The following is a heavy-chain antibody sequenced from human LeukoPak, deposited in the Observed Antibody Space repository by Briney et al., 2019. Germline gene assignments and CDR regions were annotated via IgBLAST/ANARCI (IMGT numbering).Heavy chain of an antibody. J-gene: IGHJ1*01. CDR1: GGTFSSYA. Sequence: GASVKVSCKASGGTFSSYAISWVRQAPGQGPEWMGRIIPIFGTANYAQKFQGRVTITTDESTSTAYMELSSLRSEDTAVYYCARGSFNYYDSSGYIAEYFQHWGQGTLVTVSS. CDR2: IIPIFGTA. V-gene: IGHV1-69*05. D-gene: IGHD3-22*01. CDR3: ARGSFNYYDSSGYIAEYFQH.